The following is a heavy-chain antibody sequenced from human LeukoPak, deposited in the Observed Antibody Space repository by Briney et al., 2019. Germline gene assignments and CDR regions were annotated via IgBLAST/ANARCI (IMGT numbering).Heavy chain of an antibody. CDR1: GFTFSSYS. V-gene: IGHV3-48*04. D-gene: IGHD6-13*01. CDR3: ARDLAAAGSEDAFDI. Sequence: PGGSLRLSCAASGFTFSSYSMNWVRQAPGKGLEWVSYISTSSSVIYYADSVKGRFTISRDNAKNSLYLQMSSLRAEDTAVYYCARDLAAAGSEDAFDIWGQGTMVTVSS. J-gene: IGHJ3*02. CDR2: ISTSSSVI.